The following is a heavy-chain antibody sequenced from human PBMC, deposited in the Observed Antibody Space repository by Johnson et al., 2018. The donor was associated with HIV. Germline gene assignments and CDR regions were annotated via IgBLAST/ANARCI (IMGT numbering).Heavy chain of an antibody. CDR1: GFTFSSYA. V-gene: IGHV3-20*04. CDR2: INWNGGNT. CDR3: ARLPSGYNRDTFNI. Sequence: VQLVESGGGVVQPGGSLRLSCAASGFTFSSYAMSWVRQAPGKGLEWVSGINWNGGNTGYADSVKDRFIISRDNAKNSLYLQMNSLRAEDTATYYCARLPSGYNRDTFNIWGQGTMVTVSS. D-gene: IGHD5-18*01. J-gene: IGHJ3*02.